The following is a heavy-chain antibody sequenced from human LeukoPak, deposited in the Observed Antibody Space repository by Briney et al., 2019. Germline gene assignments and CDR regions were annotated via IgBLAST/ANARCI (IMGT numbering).Heavy chain of an antibody. CDR3: ARGGSGISNAFDI. Sequence: SETLSLTCSVSGGSISSYDWSWIRQPPGKGLEWIGYLYYSGSTNSNPSLKSRVTMSEDTSKNQFSLKLRSVTAADSAVYYCARGGSGISNAFDIWGQGTMVTVSS. CDR1: GGSISSYD. D-gene: IGHD3-10*01. CDR2: LYYSGST. J-gene: IGHJ3*02. V-gene: IGHV4-59*01.